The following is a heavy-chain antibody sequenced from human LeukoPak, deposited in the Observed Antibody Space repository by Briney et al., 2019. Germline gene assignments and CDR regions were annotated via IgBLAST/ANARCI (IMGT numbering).Heavy chain of an antibody. D-gene: IGHD3-22*01. Sequence: GGSLRLSCAASGFTFSSYWMHWVRRAPGKGLVWVSRIKGDGNTNYADSVKGRFTISRDNAKNTVSLQMNSLRAEDTGVYYCARAPSEIGGYYPEYFRHWGQGTLVTVSS. CDR2: IKGDGNT. J-gene: IGHJ1*01. V-gene: IGHV3-74*01. CDR1: GFTFSSYW. CDR3: ARAPSEIGGYYPEYFRH.